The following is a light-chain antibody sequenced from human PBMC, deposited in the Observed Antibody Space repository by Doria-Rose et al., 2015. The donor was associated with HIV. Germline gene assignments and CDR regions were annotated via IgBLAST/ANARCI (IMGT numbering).Light chain of an antibody. V-gene: IGLV8-61*01. Sequence: QSVVTQEPSSSVSLGGTVTLTCGLTSGPVTGAYYPSWHQRNPGQAPRTLIYNTYSLSSGVSDRFSGSILGNKAALTISGAQADDESDYYCVLYMGSGIWMFGGGTKLTVL. CDR2: NTY. J-gene: IGLJ3*02. CDR1: SGPVTGAYY. CDR3: VLYMGSGIWM.